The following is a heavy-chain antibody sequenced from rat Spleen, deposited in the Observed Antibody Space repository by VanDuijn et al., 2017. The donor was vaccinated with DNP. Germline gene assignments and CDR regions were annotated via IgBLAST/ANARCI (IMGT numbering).Heavy chain of an antibody. Sequence: EVQLVESGGGLVXXGGXXKLSCAXXGFXXXAYXXXWVRRAPGVRLEVAAYIGSAAYAPYYGDSEKGRFTISRDNAKSTLYLQMNSLRSEDMATYYCVRWNSGHFDYWGQGVMVTVSS. CDR3: VRWNSGHFDY. J-gene: IGHJ2*01. V-gene: IGHV5-22*01. D-gene: IGHD4-3*01. CDR2: IGSAAYAP. CDR1: GFXXXAYX.